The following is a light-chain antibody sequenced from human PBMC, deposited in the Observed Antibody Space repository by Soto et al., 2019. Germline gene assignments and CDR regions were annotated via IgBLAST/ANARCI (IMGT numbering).Light chain of an antibody. CDR1: QSVTSW. V-gene: IGKV1-5*03. J-gene: IGKJ1*01. Sequence: DIQMTQSPSTLSASVGDRVIITCRASQSVTSWLAWYQQKPGKVPKLLIYQASRLESGVPSRFSGSGSGTEFTLTINSLQPDDFATYYCQQYNSYPWTFGQGTKVEIK. CDR2: QAS. CDR3: QQYNSYPWT.